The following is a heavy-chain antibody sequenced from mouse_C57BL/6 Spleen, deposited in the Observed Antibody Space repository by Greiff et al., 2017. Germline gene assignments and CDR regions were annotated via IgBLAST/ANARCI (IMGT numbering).Heavy chain of an antibody. V-gene: IGHV5-17*01. D-gene: IGHD1-1*01. Sequence: EVKLVESGGGLVKPGGSLKLSCAASGFTFSDYGMHWVRQAPEKGLEWVAYISSGSSTIYYADTVKGRFTISSGNAKNTLFLQMTSLRSEDTAMYYCARPFITTVVGPFDYWGQGTTLTVSS. CDR2: ISSGSSTI. J-gene: IGHJ2*01. CDR3: ARPFITTVVGPFDY. CDR1: GFTFSDYG.